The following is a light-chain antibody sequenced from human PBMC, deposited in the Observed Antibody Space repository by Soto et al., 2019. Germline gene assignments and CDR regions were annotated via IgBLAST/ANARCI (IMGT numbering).Light chain of an antibody. J-gene: IGLJ1*01. CDR2: EVE. CDR1: SSDVGGYKY. Sequence: QSVLTQPASVSGSPGQSITVTCTGTSSDVGGYKYVSWYQQHPGKAPKLLIYEVENRPSGVSSHFFGSKSGNTASLTISGLQVEDEADYYCSSFESRGTLVFGTGTKVTVL. CDR3: SSFESRGTLV. V-gene: IGLV2-14*01.